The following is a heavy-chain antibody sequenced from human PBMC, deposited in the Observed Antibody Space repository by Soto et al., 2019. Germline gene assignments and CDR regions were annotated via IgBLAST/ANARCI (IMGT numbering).Heavy chain of an antibody. J-gene: IGHJ6*02. CDR2: IWYDGSNE. CDR3: ARDDIPGIAVATYGMDV. V-gene: IGHV3-33*01. CDR1: GFIFSNFG. D-gene: IGHD6-19*01. Sequence: QVQLVESGGGVVQPGRSLRLSCAASGFIFSNFGMHWVRQAPGKGLEWVAVIWYDGSNEYYADSVKGRFTISKDNSKNTLYLQMNSLRPEDTAVYYCARDDIPGIAVATYGMDVWGQGTTVTVSS.